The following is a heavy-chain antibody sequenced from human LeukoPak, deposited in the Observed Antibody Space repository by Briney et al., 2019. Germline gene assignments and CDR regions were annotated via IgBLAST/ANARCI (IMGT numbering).Heavy chain of an antibody. CDR1: GFNFSNYW. CDR3: ARALSHCLDY. CDR2: IKHDGSEK. V-gene: IGHV3-7*01. D-gene: IGHD3-16*01. Sequence: GGSLRLSCVVSGFNFSNYWMNWVRQAPGKGLEWVANIKHDGSEKYFVDSVKGRFSISRDNAKKSLYLQMNSLRAEDTAVYYCARALSHCLDYWGQGTLVIVSS. J-gene: IGHJ4*02.